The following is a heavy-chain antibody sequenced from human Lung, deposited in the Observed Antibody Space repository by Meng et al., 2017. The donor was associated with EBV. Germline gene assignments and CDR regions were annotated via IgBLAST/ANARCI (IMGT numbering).Heavy chain of an antibody. J-gene: IGHJ2*01. V-gene: IGHV3-30-3*01. CDR1: GFNFSSFA. CDR3: ARGATSVFDL. CDR2: ISNDGSNK. Sequence: VQLVESGGGVVQPGRSLRLSCAASGFNFSSFAVHWVRQAPGKGLEWVAVISNDGSNKFYPDSVKGRFTISRDNSKNTLDLQMNSLRPDDTAVYYCARGATSVFDLWGRGTLVTVSS.